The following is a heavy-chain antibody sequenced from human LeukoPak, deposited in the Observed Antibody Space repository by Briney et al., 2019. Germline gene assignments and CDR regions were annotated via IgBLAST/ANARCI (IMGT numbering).Heavy chain of an antibody. V-gene: IGHV4-39*01. D-gene: IGHD6-19*01. J-gene: IGHJ4*02. CDR2: IYYSGST. Sequence: PSETLSLTCTVSGGSISSSSYYWGRIRQPPGKGLEWIGSIYYSGSTYYNPSLKSRVTISVDTSKNQFSLKLSSVTAADTAVYYCARTLAHSSGWYELFNYWGQGTLVTVSS. CDR1: GGSISSSSYY. CDR3: ARTLAHSSGWYELFNY.